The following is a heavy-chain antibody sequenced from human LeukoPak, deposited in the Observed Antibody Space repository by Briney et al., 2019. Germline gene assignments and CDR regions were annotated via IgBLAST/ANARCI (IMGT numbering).Heavy chain of an antibody. D-gene: IGHD3-22*01. CDR3: AGDVRLYDGSAYGYFDY. Sequence: SETLSLTCTVSGGSMMSYYWSWLRQSPGKGLQWIGYIHFTGSTSYNPSLKSRITLSMHTSTSQFSLRLTSVTAADTAVYFCAGDVRLYDGSAYGYFDYWGQGTLAAVSS. CDR2: IHFTGST. CDR1: GGSMMSYY. V-gene: IGHV4-59*01. J-gene: IGHJ4*02.